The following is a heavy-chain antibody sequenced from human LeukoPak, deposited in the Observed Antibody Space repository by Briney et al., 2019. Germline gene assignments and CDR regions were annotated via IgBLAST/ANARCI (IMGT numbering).Heavy chain of an antibody. CDR3: AREVTGGDWFDP. J-gene: IGHJ5*02. V-gene: IGHV4-59*01. CDR2: IFYSGTT. Sequence: SETLSLTCTVSGGSLSNYFWSWIRQAPGRGLEWIGYIFYSGTTNYNPSLKSRVTISVDTSKNQFSLKLSPVTAADTAVYYCAREVTGGDWFDPWGQGTLVTVSS. CDR1: GGSLSNYF. D-gene: IGHD3-10*01.